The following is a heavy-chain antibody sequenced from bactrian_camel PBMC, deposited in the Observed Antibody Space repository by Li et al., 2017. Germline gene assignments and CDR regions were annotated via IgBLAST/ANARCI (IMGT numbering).Heavy chain of an antibody. CDR2: ISWNGDRT. Sequence: VQLVESGGGLVQPGGSLRLSCAASGFTFDDYAMGWVRQAPGKGLEWVSAISWNGDRTNYADSVKGQFTISQDDAKNTVYLQMNTLEPEDTGMYYCGADFACWKWGPDTVTSPKYRGLGTQVTVS. CDR3: GADFACWKWGPDTVTSPKY. D-gene: IGHD5*01. J-gene: IGHJ4*01. CDR1: GFTFDDYA. V-gene: IGHV3-1*01.